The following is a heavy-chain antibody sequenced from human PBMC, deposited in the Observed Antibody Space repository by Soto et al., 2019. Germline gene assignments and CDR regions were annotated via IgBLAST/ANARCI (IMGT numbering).Heavy chain of an antibody. J-gene: IGHJ6*02. D-gene: IGHD4-17*01. Sequence: SVKVSCKASGGTFSSYAISWVRQAPGQGLEWMGGIIPIFGTANYAQKFQGRVTITADESTSTAYMELSSLRSEDTAVYYCARAPRDPGDPGYYYYYGMDVWGQGTTVTVSS. V-gene: IGHV1-69*13. CDR2: IIPIFGTA. CDR3: ARAPRDPGDPGYYYYYGMDV. CDR1: GGTFSSYA.